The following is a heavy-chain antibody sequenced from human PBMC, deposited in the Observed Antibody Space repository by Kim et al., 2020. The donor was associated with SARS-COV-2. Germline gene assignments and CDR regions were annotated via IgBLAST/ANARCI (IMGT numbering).Heavy chain of an antibody. CDR2: VSYDGGIQ. Sequence: GGSLRLSCAVSGFTVNSYSMHWVRQAPGKGLEWLAHVSYDGGIQYYADSVRGRFTISRDSSKNTLYLQMNSLRTEDTAVYYCTKDLYGSGGYNCGMDVWGQGTTVTVSS. J-gene: IGHJ6*02. CDR1: GFTVNSYS. CDR3: TKDLYGSGGYNCGMDV. D-gene: IGHD3-10*01. V-gene: IGHV3-30*18.